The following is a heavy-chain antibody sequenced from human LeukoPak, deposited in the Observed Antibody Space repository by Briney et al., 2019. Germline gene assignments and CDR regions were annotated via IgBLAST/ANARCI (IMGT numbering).Heavy chain of an antibody. CDR1: GGSLNGFY. CDR3: ARGLYGVHFDPVPVDV. V-gene: IGHV4-34*01. J-gene: IGHJ3*01. D-gene: IGHD4-17*01. Sequence: PESMSLTSAVYGGSLNGFYWTWNRQPPGKSRGWLGVVHQVGKNKRRPSRKSRLSISVDTSMHQFSLKLNSVTAADTAVYYCARGLYGVHFDPVPVDVWGQGTLVTVSS. CDR2: VHQVGKN.